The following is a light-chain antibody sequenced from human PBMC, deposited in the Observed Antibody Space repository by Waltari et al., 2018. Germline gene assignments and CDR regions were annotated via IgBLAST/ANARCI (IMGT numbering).Light chain of an antibody. J-gene: IGLJ2*01. V-gene: IGLV3-1*01. CDR2: QDN. CDR3: QAWDSSIVV. Sequence: SYELTQSPSVSVSPGQTASITCSGDKLVDKYACWYQQKPGQSPVLVIYQDNKRPSGIPERFSGSNSGNTATLTISGTQAMDEADYYCQAWDSSIVVFGGGTKLTVL. CDR1: KLVDKY.